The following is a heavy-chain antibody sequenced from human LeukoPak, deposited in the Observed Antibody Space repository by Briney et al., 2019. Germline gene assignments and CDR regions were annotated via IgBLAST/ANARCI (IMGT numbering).Heavy chain of an antibody. J-gene: IGHJ4*02. Sequence: GGSLRLSCATSGFTFDDYAMHWVRQAPGKGLEWVSGISWNSGSIAYADSVKGRFTISRDNAKNSLYLQMNSLRAEDMALYYCAREILYGMSGLDDWGQGTLVIVSS. CDR2: ISWNSGSI. V-gene: IGHV3-9*03. CDR3: AREILYGMSGLDD. D-gene: IGHD3-3*01. CDR1: GFTFDDYA.